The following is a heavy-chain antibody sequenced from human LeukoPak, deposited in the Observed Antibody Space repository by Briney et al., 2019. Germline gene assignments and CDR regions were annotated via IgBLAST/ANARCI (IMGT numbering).Heavy chain of an antibody. CDR2: ISSNGGST. CDR3: ARGHDAFDI. J-gene: IGHJ3*02. Sequence: AGPLRLSCAASGFTFSSYAMPWVRQGAGKGLEYVSAISSNGGSTYYANSMKGRFTISRDNSKNTLYLQMGSLRAEDMAVYYCARGHDAFDIWGQGTMVTVSS. CDR1: GFTFSSYA. V-gene: IGHV3-64*01.